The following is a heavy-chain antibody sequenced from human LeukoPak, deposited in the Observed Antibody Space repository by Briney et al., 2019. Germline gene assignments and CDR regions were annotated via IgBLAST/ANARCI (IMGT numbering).Heavy chain of an antibody. D-gene: IGHD1-26*01. CDR3: ARDKRSSPYYLFDY. CDR2: INTGTGKA. V-gene: IGHV1-3*04. Sequence: ASVTVSFKTSGYTFSMNVIHWMCQAPGQRLEWMGWINTGTGKAKYSQKSQGRLSITRDTSANTTSMELSSLRSEDTAVFYCARDKRSSPYYLFDYWGQGTLVTVSS. CDR1: GYTFSMNV. J-gene: IGHJ4*02.